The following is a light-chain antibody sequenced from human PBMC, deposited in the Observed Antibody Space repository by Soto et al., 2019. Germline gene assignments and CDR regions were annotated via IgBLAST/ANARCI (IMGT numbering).Light chain of an antibody. J-gene: IGLJ2*01. V-gene: IGLV2-14*01. CDR3: ISYSRSNTLV. Sequence: QSALTHPASVSGSLGQSITISCSGTSSDVGGYNYVSWYQQNPGKAPKLIIYEVTLRPSGVSYRFSGSKSGFTDSLTISGLQAEDDADYYCISYSRSNTLVFGGGTK. CDR2: EVT. CDR1: SSDVGGYNY.